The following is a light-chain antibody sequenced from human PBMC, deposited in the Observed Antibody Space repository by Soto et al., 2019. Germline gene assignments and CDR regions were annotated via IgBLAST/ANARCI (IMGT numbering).Light chain of an antibody. Sequence: NFMLTQPHSVSESPGKTVIISCTRSSGSIASNYVQWYQQRPGSSPTTVIYEDNQRPSGVPDRFSGSIDSSSNSASLTISGLETDDEADYFGQSYDATNQVFGGGTKLTVL. V-gene: IGLV6-57*01. CDR1: SGSIASNY. CDR3: QSYDATNQV. CDR2: EDN. J-gene: IGLJ3*02.